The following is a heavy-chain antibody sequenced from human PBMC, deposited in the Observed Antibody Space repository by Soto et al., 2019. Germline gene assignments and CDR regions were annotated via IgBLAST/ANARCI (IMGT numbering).Heavy chain of an antibody. Sequence: QVQLVQSGTEVKKPGASVKVSCKASGYTFSSYGISWVRQAPGQGLEWMGWISGYNGNTKYAQKLQGRVTMTTDTSTSTAYVELRRLRSDDTAVYYCARGSRLLGVVIFQHYDMDVWGQGTTVTVSS. J-gene: IGHJ6*02. CDR3: ARGSRLLGVVIFQHYDMDV. CDR2: ISGYNGNT. D-gene: IGHD3-3*01. V-gene: IGHV1-18*01. CDR1: GYTFSSYG.